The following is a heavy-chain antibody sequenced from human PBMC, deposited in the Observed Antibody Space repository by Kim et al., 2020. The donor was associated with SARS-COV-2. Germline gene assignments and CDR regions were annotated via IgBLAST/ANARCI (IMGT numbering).Heavy chain of an antibody. CDR1: GFTFSSYS. D-gene: IGHD6-6*01. V-gene: IGHV3-21*01. CDR3: ARDWGLEYSSTPHPMDV. CDR2: ISSSSSYI. J-gene: IGHJ6*02. Sequence: GGSLRLSCAASGFTFSSYSMNWVRQAPGKGLEWVSSISSSSSYIYYADSVKGRFTISRDNAKNSLYLQMNSLRAEDTAVYYCARDWGLEYSSTPHPMDVWGQGTTVTVSS.